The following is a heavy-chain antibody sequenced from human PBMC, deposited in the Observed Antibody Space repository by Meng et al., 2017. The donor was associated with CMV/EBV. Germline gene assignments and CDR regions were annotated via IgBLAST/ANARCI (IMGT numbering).Heavy chain of an antibody. CDR3: ARGVGRWFDP. V-gene: IGHV4-34*01. CDR1: GGSFGVYY. D-gene: IGHD1-26*01. CDR2: INHSGRT. Sequence: VLVHPGSAVRLKPSEHLSSADAVYGGSFGVYYWIWIRQAPGKGLEGIGEINHSGRTNYTPSLKRRATISVDTSKNPFSLKLSFGTAADTAVYYWARGVGRWFDPWGQGTLVTVSS. J-gene: IGHJ5*02.